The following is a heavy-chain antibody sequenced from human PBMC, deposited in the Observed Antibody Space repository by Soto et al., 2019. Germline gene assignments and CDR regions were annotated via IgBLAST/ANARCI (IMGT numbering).Heavy chain of an antibody. CDR2: ISGSGGST. CDR3: AKDPDIVVVVAATGPLI. D-gene: IGHD2-15*01. Sequence: GGSLRLSCAASGFTFSSYAMSWVRQAPGKGLEWVSAISGSGGSTYYADSVKGRFTISSDNSKNTLYLQMNSLRAEDTAVYYCAKDPDIVVVVAATGPLIWGQGTMVTVSS. J-gene: IGHJ3*02. V-gene: IGHV3-23*01. CDR1: GFTFSSYA.